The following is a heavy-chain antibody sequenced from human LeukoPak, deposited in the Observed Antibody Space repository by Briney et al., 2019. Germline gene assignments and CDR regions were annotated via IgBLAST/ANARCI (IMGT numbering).Heavy chain of an antibody. J-gene: IGHJ4*02. CDR1: GFTFSSYS. D-gene: IGHD3-9*01. Sequence: PGGSLRLSCAASGFTFSSYSMNWVRQAPGKGLEWVSSISSSSSYIYYADSVKGRFTISRDNAKNSLYLQMNSLRAEDTAVYYCARGSAVRYFDWLLSAFDYWGQGTLVTASS. CDR3: ARGSAVRYFDWLLSAFDY. CDR2: ISSSSSYI. V-gene: IGHV3-21*01.